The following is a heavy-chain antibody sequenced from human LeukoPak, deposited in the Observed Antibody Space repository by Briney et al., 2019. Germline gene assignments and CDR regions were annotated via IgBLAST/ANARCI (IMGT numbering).Heavy chain of an antibody. D-gene: IGHD3-22*01. J-gene: IGHJ4*02. CDR1: GFTFTSYA. CDR2: IKQDGSEK. Sequence: PGGSLRLSCAASGFTFTSYAMSWVRQAPGKGLERVANIKQDGSEKYYADSVKGRFTISRDNAKNSLYLQMNSLRAEDTPVYYCASDRVRVDYYDRSGYSFWGRGTLVTVSS. V-gene: IGHV3-7*04. CDR3: ASDRVRVDYYDRSGYSF.